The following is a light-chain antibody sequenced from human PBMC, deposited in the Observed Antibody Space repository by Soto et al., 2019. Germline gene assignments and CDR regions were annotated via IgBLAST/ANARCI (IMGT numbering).Light chain of an antibody. J-gene: IGKJ3*01. CDR3: QQEKIFLSFT. Sequence: DIQMTQSPSSVSASVGDRVTITCRASQGISSWLAWYQQKPGKAPKLLIYAASSLQSGVPSRFSGSGSGKIYTPPISALQPKVFAPYYCQQEKIFLSFTSARGTKVDIK. CDR2: AAS. V-gene: IGKV1-12*01. CDR1: QGISSW.